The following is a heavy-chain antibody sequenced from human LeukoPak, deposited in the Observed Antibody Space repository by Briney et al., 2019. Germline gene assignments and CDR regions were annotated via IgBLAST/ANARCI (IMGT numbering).Heavy chain of an antibody. J-gene: IGHJ6*04. CDR3: ARDRPGFSGYYYGMDV. D-gene: IGHD3-10*01. Sequence: SETLSLTCAVSGYSISSGYYWGWIRQPPGKGLEWIGSIYHSGSTYYNPSLKSRVTISVDTSKNQFSLKLSSVTAADTAVYYCARDRPGFSGYYYGMDVWGKGTTVTVSS. CDR2: IYHSGST. CDR1: GYSISSGYY. V-gene: IGHV4-38-2*02.